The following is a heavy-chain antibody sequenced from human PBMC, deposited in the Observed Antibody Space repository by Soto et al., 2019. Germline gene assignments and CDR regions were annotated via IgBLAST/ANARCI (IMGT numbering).Heavy chain of an antibody. CDR2: IYSGGST. CDR3: ARHSSGWYGDDAFDI. V-gene: IGHV3-53*04. D-gene: IGHD6-19*01. Sequence: GGSLRLSCAASGFTVSSNYMSWVRQAPGKGLEWVSVIYSGGSTYYADSVKGRFTISRHNSKNTLYLQMNSLRAEDTAVYYCARHSSGWYGDDAFDIWGQGTMVTVS. J-gene: IGHJ3*02. CDR1: GFTVSSNY.